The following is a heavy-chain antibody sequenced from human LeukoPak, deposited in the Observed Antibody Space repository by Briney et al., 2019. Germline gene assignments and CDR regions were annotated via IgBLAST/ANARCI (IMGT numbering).Heavy chain of an antibody. CDR1: GGSFSGYY. Sequence: SSETLSLTCAVYGGSFSGYYWSWIRQPPGKGLEWIGEINHSGSTNYNPSLKSRVTISVDTSKNQFSLKLSSVTAADTAVYYCARVGRLLEWLRTKSKMGVFDYWGQGTLVTVSS. J-gene: IGHJ4*02. CDR2: INHSGST. V-gene: IGHV4-34*01. D-gene: IGHD3-3*01. CDR3: ARVGRLLEWLRTKSKMGVFDY.